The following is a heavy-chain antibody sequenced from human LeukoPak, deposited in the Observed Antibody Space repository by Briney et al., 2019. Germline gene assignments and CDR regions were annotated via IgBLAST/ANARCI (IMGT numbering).Heavy chain of an antibody. V-gene: IGHV3-23*01. CDR1: VITFSSSA. Sequence: GGSQRLSCTPSVITFSSSAISGVPQSPGKGLEWVSSISGRCGNTYYAGSVKGRFPISRDNSKDTLYLQMHSMSAKATDVYYCAKNPFVGCGSDYFVDWGHGALVTASS. J-gene: IGHJ4*03. D-gene: IGHD3-10*01. CDR3: AKNPFVGCGSDYFVD. CDR2: ISGRCGNT.